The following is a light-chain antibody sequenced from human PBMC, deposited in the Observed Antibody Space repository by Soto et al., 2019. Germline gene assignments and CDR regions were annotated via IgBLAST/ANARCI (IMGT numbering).Light chain of an antibody. CDR3: QQYNNWPPWT. CDR1: QSVSSN. J-gene: IGKJ1*01. V-gene: IGKV3-15*01. CDR2: GAS. Sequence: EIVMAQFRATMSVCPGGRATLYITASQSVSSNLAWYQQKPGQAPRLLIYGASTRATGIPARFSGSGSGTEFTVAITSLQSEDFAVYYCQQYNNWPPWTFGQGTKVDIK.